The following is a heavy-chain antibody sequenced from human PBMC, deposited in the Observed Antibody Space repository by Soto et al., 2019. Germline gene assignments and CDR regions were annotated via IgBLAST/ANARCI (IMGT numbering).Heavy chain of an antibody. CDR2: IRSKVNNYAT. D-gene: IGHD3-22*01. CDR1: GFTFSGSA. J-gene: IGHJ6*02. Sequence: EVQLVESGGGLVQPGGSLKLSCAASGFTFSGSAVHWVRQASGKGLEWVGHIRSKVNNYATAYAASVKGRFTISRDDSKNTAYLQMNSLKTEDTAVYYCSRHEAQVTTNVWGQGTTVTVSS. CDR3: SRHEAQVTTNV. V-gene: IGHV3-73*02.